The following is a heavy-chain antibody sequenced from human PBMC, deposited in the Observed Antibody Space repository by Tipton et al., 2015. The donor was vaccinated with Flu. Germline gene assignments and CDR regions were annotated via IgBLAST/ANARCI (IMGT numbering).Heavy chain of an antibody. J-gene: IGHJ3*02. CDR3: ARAGPIALFGVGAFDI. D-gene: IGHD3-3*01. V-gene: IGHV1-2*02. CDR1: GYTFTGYY. Sequence: QLVQSGAEVKKPGAPVKVSCKASGYTFTGYYMHWVRQAPGQGLEWMGWINPNSGGTKYAQKFQGRVTMTRDTSISTAYMEVTRLRSDDTAVYYCARAGPIALFGVGAFDIWGQGTMVTVSS. CDR2: INPNSGGT.